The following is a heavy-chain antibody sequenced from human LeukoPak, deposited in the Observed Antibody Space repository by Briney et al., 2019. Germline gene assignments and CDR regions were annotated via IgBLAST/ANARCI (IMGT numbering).Heavy chain of an antibody. Sequence: GESLKISCXGSGYSFTSYWIGWVRQMPGKGLEWMGIIYPGDSDTRYSPSFQGQVTISADKSISTAYLQWSSLKASDTAMYYCARVIRWLYCSSTSCYGAFDYWGQGTLVTVSS. V-gene: IGHV5-51*01. CDR3: ARVIRWLYCSSTSCYGAFDY. J-gene: IGHJ4*02. D-gene: IGHD2-2*01. CDR2: IYPGDSDT. CDR1: GYSFTSYW.